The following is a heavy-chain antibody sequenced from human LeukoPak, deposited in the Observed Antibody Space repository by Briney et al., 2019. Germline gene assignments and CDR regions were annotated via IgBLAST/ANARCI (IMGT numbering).Heavy chain of an antibody. CDR1: GFTFSRYA. J-gene: IGHJ4*02. CDR2: ISTSANT. V-gene: IGHV3-23*01. CDR3: AKDHDSTGLLQDRDY. D-gene: IGHD6-19*01. Sequence: GGSLRLSCAASGFTFSRYAMNWVRQAPGKGLEWVSTISTSANTHYADSVKGRFTISRDNSKSTLYLQMNSLRAEDTAIYYCAKDHDSTGLLQDRDYWGQGTQVTISS.